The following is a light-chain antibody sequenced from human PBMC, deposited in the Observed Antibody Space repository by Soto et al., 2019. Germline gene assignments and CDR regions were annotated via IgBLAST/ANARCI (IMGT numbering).Light chain of an antibody. V-gene: IGLV1-47*01. J-gene: IGLJ2*01. CDR3: ASWDDSLRGVT. Sequence: QSVLTQPPSASGTPGRRVTISCSGSSSNIGGNYVSWYQQLPGTAPRLLIHRNNQRPSGVPDRFSGSKSGTSASLAISGLRSEDEADYYCASWDDSLRGVTFGGGTKVTVL. CDR2: RNN. CDR1: SSNIGGNY.